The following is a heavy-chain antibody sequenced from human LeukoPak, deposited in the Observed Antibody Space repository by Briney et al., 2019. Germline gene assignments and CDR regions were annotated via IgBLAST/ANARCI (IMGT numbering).Heavy chain of an antibody. CDR3: ARANLPRKDIVATLGFDP. D-gene: IGHD5-12*01. V-gene: IGHV3-64*01. Sequence: HPGGSLRLSCAASGFTFSSYAMHWVRQAPGKGLEYVSAISSNGGSTYYANSVKGRFTISRDNSKNTLYLQMGSLRAEDMAVYYCARANLPRKDIVATLGFDPWGQGTLVTVSS. J-gene: IGHJ5*02. CDR1: GFTFSSYA. CDR2: ISSNGGST.